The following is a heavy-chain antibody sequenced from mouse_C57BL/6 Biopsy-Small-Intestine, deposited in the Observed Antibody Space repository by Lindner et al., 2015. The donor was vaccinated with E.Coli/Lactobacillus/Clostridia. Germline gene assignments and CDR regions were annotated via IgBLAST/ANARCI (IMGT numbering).Heavy chain of an antibody. CDR1: GYAFSRSW. CDR3: ANYGDYPFDY. J-gene: IGHJ2*01. Sequence: VQLQESGPELVKPGASVKISCKASGYAFSRSWMNWVKQRPGKGLEWIGRISPGDGNTNYNGKFKGKATLTADKSSSTAYMQLSSLTSEDSAVYFCANYGDYPFDYWGQGTTLTVSS. V-gene: IGHV1-82*01. D-gene: IGHD2-13*01. CDR2: ISPGDGNT.